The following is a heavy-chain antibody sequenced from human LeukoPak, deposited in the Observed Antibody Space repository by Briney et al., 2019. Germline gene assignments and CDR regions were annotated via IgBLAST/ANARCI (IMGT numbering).Heavy chain of an antibody. CDR1: GFPFEVYA. J-gene: IGHJ3*01. CDR2: IIWNSGSI. V-gene: IGHV3-9*01. CDR3: AGGRLLWFGEQGGFDF. Sequence: GGPLRLPCEPSGFPFEVYAMHGVRQAPGRGREGFSGIIWNSGSIGYADSVKGRFTISRDNAKNSLYLQMNSLRAEDTALYYCAGGRLLWFGEQGGFDFWGQGTMVTVSS. D-gene: IGHD3-10*01.